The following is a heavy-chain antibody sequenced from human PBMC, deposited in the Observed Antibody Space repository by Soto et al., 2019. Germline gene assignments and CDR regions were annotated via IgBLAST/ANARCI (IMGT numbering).Heavy chain of an antibody. CDR3: ARALDFWSGYLSD. CDR2: ISSGGTTI. J-gene: IGHJ4*02. Sequence: PGGSLRLSCAASGFTFSDYYMNWVRQAPGKGLEWVSYISSGGTTIYYADSVKGRFTISRDNAKNSLDLQMNSLRADDTAIYYCARALDFWSGYLSDWGQGTLVTVSS. V-gene: IGHV3-11*04. D-gene: IGHD3-3*01. CDR1: GFTFSDYY.